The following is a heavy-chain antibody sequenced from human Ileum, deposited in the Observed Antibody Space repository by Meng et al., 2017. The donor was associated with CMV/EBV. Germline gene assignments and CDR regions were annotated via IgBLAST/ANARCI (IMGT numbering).Heavy chain of an antibody. CDR1: GFAFSGYS. V-gene: IGHV3-21*01. CDR3: VRLSSSSDFDY. CDR2: ISTSSTNI. J-gene: IGHJ4*02. Sequence: EVQLVESGGGLVKPGGSLRLSRAASGFAFSGYSMNWVRQAPGKGLQWVSSISTSSTNIYYTDSVKGRFTTSRDNARSSLYLQMNSLSAEDTAIYYCVRLSSSSDFDYWGQGTLVTVYS. D-gene: IGHD6-6*01.